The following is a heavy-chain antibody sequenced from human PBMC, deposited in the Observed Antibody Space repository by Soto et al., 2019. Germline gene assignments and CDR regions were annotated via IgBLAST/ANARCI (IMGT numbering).Heavy chain of an antibody. Sequence: SPTLSLDCVFFGDIVSSNSIVWNWIRQSPSRGLEWLGRTYYRPSWSYNYAVSVKSRMTIKPGTSKNQISLKLNSVNPEETAAYDCSIAISVDVAAWHYCFGHWGQGTLFTVSS. CDR1: GDIVSSNSIV. CDR2: TYYRPSWSY. CDR3: SIAISVDVAAWHYCFGH. D-gene: IGHD2-15*01. J-gene: IGHJ4*02. V-gene: IGHV6-1*01.